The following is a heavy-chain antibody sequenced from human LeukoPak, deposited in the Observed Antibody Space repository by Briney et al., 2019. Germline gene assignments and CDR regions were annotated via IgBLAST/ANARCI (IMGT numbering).Heavy chain of an antibody. Sequence: PGRSLRLSCAASGFTFSRHSINWVRQAPGKGLEWVSSISSSSSYIYYADSVKGRFTISRDSAKNSLYLQMNSLRAEDTAVYYCAKEGVRSSWYVTDYWGQGTLVTVSS. CDR3: AKEGVRSSWYVTDY. V-gene: IGHV3-21*01. CDR1: GFTFSRHS. J-gene: IGHJ4*02. D-gene: IGHD6-13*01. CDR2: ISSSSSYI.